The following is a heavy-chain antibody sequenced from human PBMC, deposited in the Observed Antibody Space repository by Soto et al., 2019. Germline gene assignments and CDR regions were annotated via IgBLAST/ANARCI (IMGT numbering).Heavy chain of an antibody. J-gene: IGHJ4*02. Sequence: QVQLQESGPGLVKPSETLSLTCAVSGGSISSNNWWSWVRQTPGKGLEWIGEIYHSGSTNYNPSLTRRVTISLDKSKNQCSLSLTSMTAADTAVYYCARREGDCRGGSCPFYHDWGQGTLVTASS. V-gene: IGHV4-4*02. CDR3: ARREGDCRGGSCPFYHD. CDR1: GGSISSNNW. D-gene: IGHD2-15*01. CDR2: IYHSGST.